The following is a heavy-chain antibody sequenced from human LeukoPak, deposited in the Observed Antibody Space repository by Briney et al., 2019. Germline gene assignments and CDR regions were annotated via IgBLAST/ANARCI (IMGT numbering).Heavy chain of an antibody. CDR2: IIPILGIA. CDR1: GGTFSSYA. J-gene: IGHJ4*02. Sequence: SVKVSCKASGGTFSSYAISWVRQAPGQGLEWMGRIIPILGIANYAQKFQGRVTITADKSTSTAYMELSSLRSEDTAVYYCARDFPATVTTEGYFDYWGQGTLVTVSS. V-gene: IGHV1-69*04. D-gene: IGHD4-17*01. CDR3: ARDFPATVTTEGYFDY.